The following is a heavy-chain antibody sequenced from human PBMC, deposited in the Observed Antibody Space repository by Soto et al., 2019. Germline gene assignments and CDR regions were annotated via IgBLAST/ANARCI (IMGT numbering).Heavy chain of an antibody. Sequence: PGGSLRLSCAASGSTFSSYWMSWVRQAPGKGLEWVANIKQDGSEKYYVDSVKGRFTISRDNAKNSLYLQMNSLRAEDTAVYYCARGPRPPRKYCSSTSCYTDRYFDYWGQGTLVTVSS. D-gene: IGHD2-2*02. J-gene: IGHJ4*02. CDR2: IKQDGSEK. CDR3: ARGPRPPRKYCSSTSCYTDRYFDY. CDR1: GSTFSSYW. V-gene: IGHV3-7*01.